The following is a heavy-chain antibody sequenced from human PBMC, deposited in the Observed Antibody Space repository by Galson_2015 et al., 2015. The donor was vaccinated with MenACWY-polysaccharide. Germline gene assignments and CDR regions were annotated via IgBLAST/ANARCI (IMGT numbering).Heavy chain of an antibody. J-gene: IGHJ4*02. D-gene: IGHD2-15*01. Sequence: SCQPSARTFAHPAITWLRQAPGHGLARARPILPLLATPHYAPHIPDRVPLTADTSTRTVYMDLSSLRSEDTAVYYCTRADCSGRTCYFAYWGQGTLVTVSS. CDR3: TRADCSGRTCYFAY. CDR2: ILPLLATP. CDR1: ARTFAHPA. V-gene: IGHV1-69*04.